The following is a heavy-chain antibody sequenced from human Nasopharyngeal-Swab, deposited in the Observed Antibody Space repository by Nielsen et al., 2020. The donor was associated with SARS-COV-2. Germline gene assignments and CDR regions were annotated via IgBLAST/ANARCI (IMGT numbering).Heavy chain of an antibody. J-gene: IGHJ4*02. CDR3: ARDGVADLDY. CDR1: GGSISSSNW. D-gene: IGHD6-19*01. Sequence: SETLSLTCAVSGGSISSSNWWNWVRKPPGKGLERIGEIYHSGSTNYNPSLKSRVTISIDKSKNQFSLMLSSVTAADTVVYYCARDGVADLDYWGQGTLVTVSS. CDR2: IYHSGST. V-gene: IGHV4-4*02.